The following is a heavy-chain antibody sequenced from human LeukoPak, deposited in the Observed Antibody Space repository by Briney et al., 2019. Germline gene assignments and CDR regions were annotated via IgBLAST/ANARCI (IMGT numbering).Heavy chain of an antibody. D-gene: IGHD3-16*01. V-gene: IGHV3-53*04. CDR3: AREVGGSAFDI. CDR1: GFTVSSNY. Sequence: GGSLRLSCAASGFTVSSNYMSWVRQAPGKGLEWVSIIYSGGSTYYADSVKGRFTISRHNSKNTLYLRMNSLRAEDTAVYYCAREVGGSAFDIWGQGTMVTVSS. CDR2: IYSGGST. J-gene: IGHJ3*02.